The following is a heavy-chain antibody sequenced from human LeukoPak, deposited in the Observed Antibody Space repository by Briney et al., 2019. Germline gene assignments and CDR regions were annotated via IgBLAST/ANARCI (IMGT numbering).Heavy chain of an antibody. CDR1: GFTFSSYA. CDR2: ISGSGGST. CDR3: AKGLMSGSYFDY. Sequence: GGSLRLSCATSGFTFSSYAMSWVRQAPGKGLEWVSAISGSGGSTYYADSVKGRFTISRDNSKNTLYLQMNSLRAEDTAVYYCAKGLMSGSYFDYWGQGTLVTVSS. D-gene: IGHD1-26*01. V-gene: IGHV3-23*01. J-gene: IGHJ4*02.